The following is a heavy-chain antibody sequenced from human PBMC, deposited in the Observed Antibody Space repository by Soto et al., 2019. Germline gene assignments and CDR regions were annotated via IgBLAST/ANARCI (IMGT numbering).Heavy chain of an antibody. V-gene: IGHV1-69*13. CDR2: IIPVFGRP. CDR3: AREASGYDF. Sequence: SVKVSCKASGGTFSSFGISWVRQAPGQGLEWMGGIIPVFGRPNYAQRFRGRLTITADESTNTSYMELIDLTSEDTAVYYCAREASGYDFWGQGSQVTVSS. J-gene: IGHJ1*01. D-gene: IGHD5-12*01. CDR1: GGTFSSFG.